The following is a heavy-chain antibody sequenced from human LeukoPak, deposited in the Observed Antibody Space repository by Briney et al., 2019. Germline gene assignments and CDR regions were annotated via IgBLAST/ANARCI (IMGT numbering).Heavy chain of an antibody. CDR3: AREIRYYDILTGYYTTGMDV. D-gene: IGHD3-9*01. Sequence: GGSLRLSCAASGFTVSSNYMNWVRQAPGKGLEWVSVIYSGGSTYYADSVKGRFTISRDNSKNTLYLQMNSLRAEDTAVYYCAREIRYYDILTGYYTTGMDVWGQGTTVTVSS. CDR1: GFTVSSNY. J-gene: IGHJ6*02. V-gene: IGHV3-66*02. CDR2: IYSGGST.